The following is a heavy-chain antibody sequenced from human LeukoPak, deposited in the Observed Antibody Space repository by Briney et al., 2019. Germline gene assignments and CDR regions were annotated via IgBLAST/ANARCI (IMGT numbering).Heavy chain of an antibody. V-gene: IGHV4-4*07. CDR2: IYTSGST. D-gene: IGHD1-14*01. CDR3: ARGGEPNYYYYYYMDV. J-gene: IGHJ6*03. Sequence: SETLSLTYTVSGGSISSYYWSWIRQPAGKGLEWIGRIYTSGSTNYNPSLKSRVTVSVDTSKNQFSLKLSSVTAADTAVYYCARGGEPNYYYYYYMDVWGKGATVTISS. CDR1: GGSISSYY.